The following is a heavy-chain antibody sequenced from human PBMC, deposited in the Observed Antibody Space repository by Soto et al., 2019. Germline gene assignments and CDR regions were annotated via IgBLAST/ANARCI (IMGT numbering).Heavy chain of an antibody. D-gene: IGHD4-17*01. Sequence: QLQLQESGPGLVKPSETLSLTCTVSGGSISSSSYYWGWIRQPPGKGLEWIGSIYYSGSTYYNPSLKSRVTISVDTSKIQYSLKLSSVTAADTAVYDCARHDYALTTDGFDPWGQGTLVTVSS. J-gene: IGHJ5*02. V-gene: IGHV4-39*01. CDR3: ARHDYALTTDGFDP. CDR2: IYYSGST. CDR1: GGSISSSSYY.